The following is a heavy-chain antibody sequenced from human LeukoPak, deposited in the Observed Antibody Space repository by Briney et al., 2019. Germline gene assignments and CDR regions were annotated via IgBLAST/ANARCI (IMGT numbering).Heavy chain of an antibody. J-gene: IGHJ4*02. CDR3: ATSGDYGEVFDY. Sequence: ASVKVSCKVSGYTLTELSMHWVRQAPGKGLDWMGGFDPEDGETIYAQKFQGRVTMTEDTSTDTAYMELSSLRSEDTAVYYCATSGDYGEVFDYWGQGTLVTVSS. CDR2: FDPEDGET. CDR1: GYTLTELS. D-gene: IGHD4-17*01. V-gene: IGHV1-24*01.